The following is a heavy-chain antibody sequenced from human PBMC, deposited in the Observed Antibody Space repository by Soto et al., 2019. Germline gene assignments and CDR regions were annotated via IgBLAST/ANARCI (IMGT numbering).Heavy chain of an antibody. V-gene: IGHV4-61*01. CDR2: IYYSGST. Sequence: SETLSLTCTVSGGSVSSGSYYWSWIRQPPGKGLEWIGYIYYSGSTNYNPSLKSRVTISVDTSKNQFSLKLSSVTAADTAVYYCASGYYYDSSGYYSRPSFDYWGQGTLVTV. CDR3: ASGYYYDSSGYYSRPSFDY. D-gene: IGHD3-22*01. J-gene: IGHJ4*02. CDR1: GGSVSSGSYY.